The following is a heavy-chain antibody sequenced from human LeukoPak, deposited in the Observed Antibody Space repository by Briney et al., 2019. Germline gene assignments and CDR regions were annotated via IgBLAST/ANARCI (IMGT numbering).Heavy chain of an antibody. V-gene: IGHV1-18*01. CDR1: AYTSTSYG. CDR3: ARDRIDYGDYVDYYYYGVDV. Sequence: GASVRVSCKASAYTSTSYGVSWVRQAPGQGLEWMGWISAYNGKTKYAQKFQGRLTMTTEASTSTAYMELRSLTSDDTAVYYCARDRIDYGDYVDYYYYGVDVWGQGTTVTVSS. J-gene: IGHJ6*02. CDR2: ISAYNGKT. D-gene: IGHD4-17*01.